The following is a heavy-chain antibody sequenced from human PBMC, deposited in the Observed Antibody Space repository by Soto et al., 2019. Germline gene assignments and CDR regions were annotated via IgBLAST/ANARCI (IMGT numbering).Heavy chain of an antibody. D-gene: IGHD1-7*01. CDR3: AGTNWNYVLDY. Sequence: QVQLQESGPGLVKPSQTLSLTCTVSGGSISSGGYYWSWIRQHPGKGLEWIGYIYYSGSTYYNLSRCLRVNFQIEASKDQFSLKLSSVTAADTAVYYCAGTNWNYVLDYCGQGTLVTVSS. J-gene: IGHJ4*02. CDR1: GGSISSGGYY. CDR2: IYYSGST. V-gene: IGHV4-31*03.